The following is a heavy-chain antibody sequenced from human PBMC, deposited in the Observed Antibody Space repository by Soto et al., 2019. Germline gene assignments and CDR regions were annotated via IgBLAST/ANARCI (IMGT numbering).Heavy chain of an antibody. D-gene: IGHD5-18*01. CDR2: ISWNSGSI. J-gene: IGHJ6*02. V-gene: IGHV3-9*01. CDR1: GFTFDDYA. CDR3: AKTQGYSYGYLPLDV. Sequence: GGSLRLSCAASGFTFDDYAMHWVRQAPGKGLEWVSGISWNSGSIGYADSVKGRFTISRDNAKNSLYLQMNSLRAEDTALYYCAKTQGYSYGYLPLDVWGQGTTVTVSS.